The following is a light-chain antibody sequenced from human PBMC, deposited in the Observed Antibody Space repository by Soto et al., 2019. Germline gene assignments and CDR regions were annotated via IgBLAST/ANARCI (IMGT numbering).Light chain of an antibody. CDR2: GVS. J-gene: IGKJ1*01. V-gene: IGKV3-15*01. CDR3: QQYDYWPRK. Sequence: EVVMTQSPATLSVSPGESATLSCRASQSISSNKLAWYQQKPGQAPRLLLFGVSNRATGIPARFSGSGSGTDFSLTISSLQSEDFAVYYCQQYDYWPRKFGQGTKV. CDR1: QSISSN.